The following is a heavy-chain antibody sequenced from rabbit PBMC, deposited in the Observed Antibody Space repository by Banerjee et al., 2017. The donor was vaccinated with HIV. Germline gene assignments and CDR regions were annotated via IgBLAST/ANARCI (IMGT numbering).Heavy chain of an antibody. CDR1: GFSFSSSYW. J-gene: IGHJ4*01. V-gene: IGHV1S45*01. Sequence: QEQLEESGGDLVKPEGSLTLTCTASGFSFSSSYWICWVRQAPGKGLEWIACIDAGSSGSTYYASWAKGRFTISKTSSTTVTLQMTSLTAADTATYFCARDAGNDYYVYFVLWGPGTLVTVS. D-gene: IGHD8-1*01. CDR3: ARDAGNDYYVYFVL. CDR2: IDAGSSGST.